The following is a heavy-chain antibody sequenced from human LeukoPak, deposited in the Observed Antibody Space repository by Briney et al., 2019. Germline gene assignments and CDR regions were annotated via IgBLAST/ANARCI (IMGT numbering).Heavy chain of an antibody. CDR2: IYHSGST. J-gene: IGHJ4*02. Sequence: PSETLSLTGTVSGYSISSGYYWGCIRQPPGKGLEWIGSIYHSGSTYNNPSLKSRVTISVDTSKNQFSLRLTSVTAADTDVYYCARHPRYCSSTSCQTLFGYWGQGTLVTVSS. CDR1: GYSISSGYY. D-gene: IGHD2-2*01. CDR3: ARHPRYCSSTSCQTLFGY. V-gene: IGHV4-38-2*02.